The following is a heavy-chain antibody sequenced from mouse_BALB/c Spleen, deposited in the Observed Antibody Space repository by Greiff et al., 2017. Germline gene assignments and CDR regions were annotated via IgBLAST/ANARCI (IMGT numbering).Heavy chain of an antibody. Sequence: EVKLVESGPELVKPGASVKMSCKASGYTFTSYVMHWVKQKPGQGLEWIGYINPYNDGTKYNEKFKGKATLTSDKSSSTAYMELSSLTSEDSAVYYCARFLPYYYAMDYWGQGTSVTVSS. CDR3: ARFLPYYYAMDY. V-gene: IGHV1-14*01. CDR2: INPYNDGT. J-gene: IGHJ4*01. CDR1: GYTFTSYV. D-gene: IGHD2-10*01.